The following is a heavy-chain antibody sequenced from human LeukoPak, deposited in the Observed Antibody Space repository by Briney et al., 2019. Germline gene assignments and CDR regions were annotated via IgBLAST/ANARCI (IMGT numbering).Heavy chain of an antibody. D-gene: IGHD3-10*01. CDR1: GFTFDDYA. Sequence: PGRSLRLSCAASGFTFDDYAMPWVRQAPGKGLEWVSGISWNSGSIGYADSVKGRFTISRDNAKNSLYLQMNSLRAEDTALYCCARTGHYYFDYWGQGTLVTVSS. V-gene: IGHV3-9*01. J-gene: IGHJ4*02. CDR3: ARTGHYYFDY. CDR2: ISWNSGSI.